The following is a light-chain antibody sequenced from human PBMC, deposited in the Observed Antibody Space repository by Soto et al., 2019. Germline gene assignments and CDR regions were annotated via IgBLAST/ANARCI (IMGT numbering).Light chain of an antibody. CDR2: EVS. CDR3: SSYTSSSTYV. V-gene: IGLV2-14*01. Sequence: QSALTQPASVSGSPGQSITISCTGTSSDVGGYNYVSWYQQHPGKAPKLMIYEVSNRPSGVSNRFSGSKSGNTASLTISGLQAEDEAAYDCSSYTSSSTYVFCTGTKLTVL. J-gene: IGLJ1*01. CDR1: SSDVGGYNY.